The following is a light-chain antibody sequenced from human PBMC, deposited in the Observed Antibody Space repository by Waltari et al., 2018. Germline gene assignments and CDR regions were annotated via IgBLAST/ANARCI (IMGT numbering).Light chain of an antibody. Sequence: SPSTLSAAVGDRVTITCRASLSISRWLAWYQQKPGKAPNLLIYDASTLENGVPSRFRGSGFATEFTLTISSLQPDDSATYYCQQYTTYRVSFGGGTKVEIK. CDR2: DAS. J-gene: IGKJ4*01. CDR3: QQYTTYRVS. CDR1: LSISRW. V-gene: IGKV1-5*01.